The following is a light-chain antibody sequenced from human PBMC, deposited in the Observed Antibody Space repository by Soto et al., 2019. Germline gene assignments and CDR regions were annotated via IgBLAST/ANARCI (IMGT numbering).Light chain of an antibody. CDR3: QQFKSYPYT. J-gene: IGKJ2*01. V-gene: IGKV1-5*03. Sequence: DIQMTQSPSTLSASVGDRVIITCRASQSISRGLAWYQQKPGEAPKLLIYWASSLESGVPSRFRGSGSGTEFTLTISSLQPDDFATYYCQQFKSYPYTFGQGTKLEIK. CDR1: QSISRG. CDR2: WAS.